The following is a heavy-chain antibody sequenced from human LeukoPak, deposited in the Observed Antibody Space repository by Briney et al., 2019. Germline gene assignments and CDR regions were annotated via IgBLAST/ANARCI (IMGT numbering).Heavy chain of an antibody. J-gene: IGHJ5*02. Sequence: GGSLRLSCSASTLILSTYAMSWVRQAPGKGLEWVSVIYSGGTTYYANSVKGRFTISRDSSKNTMYLQMNSLRVEDTAMYYCGRDVGPWGQGTLVTVSS. CDR1: TLILSTYA. CDR3: GRDVGP. CDR2: IYSGGTT. V-gene: IGHV3-53*01.